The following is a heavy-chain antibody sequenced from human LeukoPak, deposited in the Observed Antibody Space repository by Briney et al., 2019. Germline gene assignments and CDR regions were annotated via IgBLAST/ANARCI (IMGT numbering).Heavy chain of an antibody. CDR2: INTDGTVT. D-gene: IGHD6-19*01. CDR3: ATKQWLAPPPDS. Sequence: GGSLRLSCAASGFTFSKYWMLWVRPAPGKGLESVSRINTDGTVTTYADSVKGRFTVSRDNADNTMFLQMNSVRDEDAAVYYCATKQWLAPPPDSWGQGTPVTVSS. J-gene: IGHJ4*02. V-gene: IGHV3-74*01. CDR1: GFTFSKYW.